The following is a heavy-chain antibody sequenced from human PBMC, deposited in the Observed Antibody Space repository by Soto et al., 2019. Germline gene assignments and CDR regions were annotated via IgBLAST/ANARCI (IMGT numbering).Heavy chain of an antibody. CDR3: ARNSSTWSDF. CDR1: GYSFTNYG. V-gene: IGHV1-18*01. D-gene: IGHD6-13*01. Sequence: QVHLVQSAAEVKKPGASVKVSCKTSGYSFTNYGISWVRQAPGQGLQWMGWISVYYGYSNYAQKFQDRVTLTTDTSRSTAYMELRTLRSDDTALYYCARNSSTWSDFWGQGTLVTVSS. J-gene: IGHJ4*02. CDR2: ISVYYGYS.